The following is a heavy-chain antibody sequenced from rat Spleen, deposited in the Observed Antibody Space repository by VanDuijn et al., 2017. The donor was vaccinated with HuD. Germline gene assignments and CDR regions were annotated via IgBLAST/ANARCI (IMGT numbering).Heavy chain of an antibody. D-gene: IGHD1-6*01. J-gene: IGHJ3*01. Sequence: EVQLVESGGGLVQPGRSMKLSCAASGFTLSNYDMVWVRQAPTKGLEWVASISYEGSTTYYRDSVKGRFTISRDNAKSTLYLQMDSLRSEDTATYYCTRGYYFDYWGQGTLVTVSS. CDR3: TRGYYFDY. CDR2: ISYEGSTT. V-gene: IGHV5-25*01. CDR1: GFTLSNYD.